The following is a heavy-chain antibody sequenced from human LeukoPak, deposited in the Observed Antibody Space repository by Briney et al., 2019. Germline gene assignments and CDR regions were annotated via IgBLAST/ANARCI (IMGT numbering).Heavy chain of an antibody. CDR3: ARDPPPVDYYDSSGYDAFDI. CDR1: GFTFSSYA. Sequence: GGSLRLSCAASGFTFSSYAMHWVRQAPGKGLEWVAVISYDGSNKYYADSVKGRFTISRDNSKNTLYLQMNSLRAEDTAVYYCARDPPPVDYYDSSGYDAFDIWGQGTMVTVSS. V-gene: IGHV3-30-3*01. CDR2: ISYDGSNK. J-gene: IGHJ3*02. D-gene: IGHD3-22*01.